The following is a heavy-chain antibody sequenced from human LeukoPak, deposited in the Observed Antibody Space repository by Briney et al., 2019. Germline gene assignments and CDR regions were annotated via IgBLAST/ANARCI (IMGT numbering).Heavy chain of an antibody. D-gene: IGHD6-13*01. J-gene: IGHJ1*01. CDR1: GFTISTYV. V-gene: IGHV3-23*01. CDR3: ARGWYSSSWYSEYFQH. CDR2: ISGRDGNT. Sequence: GGSLRLSCVASGFTISTYVMTWVRQAPGKGLEWVSDISGRDGNTDYADSVKGRFTISRDNSRNTLYLQMNSLRAEDTAVYYCARGWYSSSWYSEYFQHWGQGTLVTVSS.